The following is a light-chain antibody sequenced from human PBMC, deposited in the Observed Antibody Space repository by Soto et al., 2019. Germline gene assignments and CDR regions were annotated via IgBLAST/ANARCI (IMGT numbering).Light chain of an antibody. CDR2: GAS. V-gene: IGKV3-15*01. J-gene: IGKJ2*01. CDR1: QSVSSN. CDR3: QEYNHLPPMYT. Sequence: EIVMTQSPATLSVSPGERATLSCRASQSVSSNLAWYQQQPGQAPMLRIYGASITATGITTRFSGSVSRTVFSLTTSSLQSEDFSVYYCQEYNHLPPMYTFGQRTKLEIK.